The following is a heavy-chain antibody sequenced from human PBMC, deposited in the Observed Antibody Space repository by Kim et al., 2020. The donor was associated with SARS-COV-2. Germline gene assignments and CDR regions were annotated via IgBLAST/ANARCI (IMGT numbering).Heavy chain of an antibody. CDR2: IYYSGST. D-gene: IGHD5-12*01. J-gene: IGHJ6*02. Sequence: SETLSLTCTVSGGSISSYYWSWIRQPPGKGLEWIGYIYYSGSTNYNPSLKSRVTISVDTSKNQFSLKLSSVTAADTAVYYCARGGMVATWVYYYGMDVWGQGTTVTVSS. V-gene: IGHV4-59*13. CDR3: ARGGMVATWVYYYGMDV. CDR1: GGSISSYY.